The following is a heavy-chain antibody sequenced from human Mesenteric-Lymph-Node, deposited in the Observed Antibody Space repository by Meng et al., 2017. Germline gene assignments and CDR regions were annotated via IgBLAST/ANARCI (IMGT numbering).Heavy chain of an antibody. CDR3: AREDGVNTTDY. D-gene: IGHD1-1*01. V-gene: IGHV3-30*07. CDR1: GFTFSSYA. J-gene: IGHJ4*02. CDR2: ISYDGSNK. Sequence: GESLKISCAASGFTFSSYAMHWVRQAPGKGLEWVAVISYDGSNKYYADSVKGRFTISRDNSKNTLYLQMNSLRAEDTAVYYCAREDGVNTTDYWGQGTTVTVSS.